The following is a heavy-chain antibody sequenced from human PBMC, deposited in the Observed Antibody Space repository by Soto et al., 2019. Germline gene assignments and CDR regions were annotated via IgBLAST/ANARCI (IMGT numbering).Heavy chain of an antibody. V-gene: IGHV3-49*03. CDR3: SRLGRATRPEQAFDI. J-gene: IGHJ3*02. D-gene: IGHD5-12*01. CDR1: GIAFGDNA. Sequence: GGSLRLSCTASGIAFGDNAMTWFRQAPGMGLEWVGFITSKAYGGTSHYAASVKGRFTISRDDSKSIAYLQMNSLRTEDTAVYYCSRLGRATRPEQAFDIWGRGTMVTVSS. CDR2: ITSKAYGGTS.